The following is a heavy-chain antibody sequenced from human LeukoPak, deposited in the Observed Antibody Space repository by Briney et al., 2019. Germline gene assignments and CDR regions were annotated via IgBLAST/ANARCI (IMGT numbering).Heavy chain of an antibody. CDR2: LYHGGST. J-gene: IGHJ5*02. V-gene: IGHV4-59*01. CDR1: GGSMRSYY. CDR3: ARGRYYYDSSGYPYNWFDP. Sequence: SETLSLTCTVSGGSMRSYYWSWIRQPPGKGLEWIGYLYHGGSTNYNPSLKSRVTISGDTSKNHFSLNLSSVTAADTAMYYCARGRYYYDSSGYPYNWFDPWGQGTLVTVSS. D-gene: IGHD3-22*01.